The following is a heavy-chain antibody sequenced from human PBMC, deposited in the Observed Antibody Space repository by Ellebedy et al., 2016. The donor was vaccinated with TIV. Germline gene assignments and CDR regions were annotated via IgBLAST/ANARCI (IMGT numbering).Heavy chain of an antibody. J-gene: IGHJ5*02. CDR1: GGSISSYY. V-gene: IGHV4-59*01. CDR2: IYYSGST. Sequence: MPSETLSLTCTVSGGSISSYYWSWIRQPPGKGLEWIGYIYYSGSTNYNPSLKSRVTISVDTSKNQFSLKLSSVTAADTAVYYCVRVESGVRGVWNWFDPWGQGTLVTVSS. D-gene: IGHD3-10*01. CDR3: VRVESGVRGVWNWFDP.